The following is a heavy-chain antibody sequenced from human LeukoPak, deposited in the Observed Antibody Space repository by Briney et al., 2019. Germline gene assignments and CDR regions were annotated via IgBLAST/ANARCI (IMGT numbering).Heavy chain of an antibody. D-gene: IGHD2-2*01. Sequence: GGSLRLSWTASGFTFSSYWMHWVRQAPGKGLVWVSRINTDGSSTRYADSVKGRFTISRDNAKNTLYLQVNNLRAEDTAVYYCARESGYCSATSCYRPEDYWGQGTLVTVSS. CDR2: INTDGSST. CDR1: GFTFSSYW. V-gene: IGHV3-74*01. J-gene: IGHJ4*02. CDR3: ARESGYCSATSCYRPEDY.